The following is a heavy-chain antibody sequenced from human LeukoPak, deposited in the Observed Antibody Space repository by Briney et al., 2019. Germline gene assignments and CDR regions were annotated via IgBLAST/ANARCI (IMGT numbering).Heavy chain of an antibody. V-gene: IGHV3-23*01. J-gene: IGHJ4*02. D-gene: IGHD5-18*01. CDR3: AKERSLNGGYADGYFDH. CDR1: GFTFSNYA. CDR2: ISNSGSNT. Sequence: WGSLRLSCVASGFTFSNYAMSWVRQTPGKGLEWVSVISNSGSNTYYADSVKGRFTISRDNSKNTLYLQMNSLRAEDTALYHCAKERSLNGGYADGYFDHWGQGTLVTVSS.